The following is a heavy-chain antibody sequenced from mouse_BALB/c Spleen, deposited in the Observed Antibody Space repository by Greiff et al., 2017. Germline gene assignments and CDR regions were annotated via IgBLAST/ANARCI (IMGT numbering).Heavy chain of an antibody. V-gene: IGHV1-69*02. CDR2: IDPSDSYT. CDR3: ARWGGRPYYFDY. D-gene: IGHD1-1*02. CDR1: GYTFTSYW. J-gene: IGHJ2*01. Sequence: QVQLQQSGAELVKPGASVKLSCKASGYTFTSYWMHWVKQRPGQGLEWIGEIDPSDSYTNYNQKFKGKATLTVDKSSSTAYMQLSSLTSEDSAVYYCARWGGRPYYFDYWGQGTTLTVSS.